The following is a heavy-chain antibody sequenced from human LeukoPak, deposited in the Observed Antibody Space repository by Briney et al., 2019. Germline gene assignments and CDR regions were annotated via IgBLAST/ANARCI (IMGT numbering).Heavy chain of an antibody. V-gene: IGHV3-30-3*02. CDR3: AKPHRGVMVRGVKCFDY. D-gene: IGHD3-10*01. CDR2: ISYDGSNK. J-gene: IGHJ4*02. CDR1: GFTFSSYA. Sequence: PGGSLRLSCAASGFTFSSYAMHWVRQAPGKGLEWVAVISYDGSNKYYADSVKGRFTISRDNSKNTLYLQMNSLRAEDTAVYYCAKPHRGVMVRGVKCFDYWGQGTLVTVSS.